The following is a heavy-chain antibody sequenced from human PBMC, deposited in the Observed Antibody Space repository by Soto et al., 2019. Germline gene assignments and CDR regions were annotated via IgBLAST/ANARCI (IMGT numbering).Heavy chain of an antibody. V-gene: IGHV4-31*03. D-gene: IGHD5-18*01. J-gene: IGHJ5*02. CDR3: ARDRRMDTAMVRFDP. CDR2: IYYSGST. CDR1: GGSISSGGYY. Sequence: PSETLYLTCTVSGGSISSGGYYGSWIRQHPGKGLEWIGYIYYSGSTYYNPSLKSRVTISVDTSKNQFSLKLSSVTAADTAVYYCARDRRMDTAMVRFDPWGQVTLVTVSS.